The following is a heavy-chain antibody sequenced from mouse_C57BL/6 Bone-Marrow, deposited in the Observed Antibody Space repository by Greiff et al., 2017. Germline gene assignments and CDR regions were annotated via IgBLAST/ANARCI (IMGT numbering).Heavy chain of an antibody. V-gene: IGHV1-81*01. Sequence: HVQLQQSGAELVRPGASVKLSCKASGYAFTSYWMSWVKQRTGQGLEWIGEIYPRGGNTYYNEKFKGKATLTADKSSSTAYMQLRSLTSEDSAVYCCERPLYYFDYWGQGTTLTVSS. CDR2: IYPRGGNT. J-gene: IGHJ2*01. CDR1: GYAFTSYW. CDR3: ERPLYYFDY.